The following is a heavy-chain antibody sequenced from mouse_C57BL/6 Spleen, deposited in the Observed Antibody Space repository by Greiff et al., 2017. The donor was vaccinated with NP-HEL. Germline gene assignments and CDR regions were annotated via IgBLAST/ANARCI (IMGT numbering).Heavy chain of an antibody. V-gene: IGHV5-6*02. J-gene: IGHJ4*01. D-gene: IGHD1-1*01. CDR1: GFTFSSYG. CDR3: ARKDITTVVDNMDY. CDR2: SSSGGSYT. Sequence: EVKLVESGGDSVKPGGSLKLSCAASGFTFSSYGMSWVRQTPDIRLEWVATSSSGGSYTYYPDSVKGRFTISRDNAKNTLYLQMSSLKSEDTAMYNYARKDITTVVDNMDYWGQGTSVTVSS.